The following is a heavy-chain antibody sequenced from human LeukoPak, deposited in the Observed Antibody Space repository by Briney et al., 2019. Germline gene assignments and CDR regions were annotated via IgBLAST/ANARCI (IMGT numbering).Heavy chain of an antibody. Sequence: GGSLRLSCAASAFTFRNYAMSWVRQAPGKGLEWVSTISGSGANTYYVDSVKGRFTISRDKSKSIVFLQMNSLRVDDTAVYYCARDLLPPEDPSLISLPPFDPWGQGTLVTVSS. CDR3: ARDLLPPEDPSLISLPPFDP. D-gene: IGHD3-16*02. J-gene: IGHJ5*02. V-gene: IGHV3-23*01. CDR2: ISGSGANT. CDR1: AFTFRNYA.